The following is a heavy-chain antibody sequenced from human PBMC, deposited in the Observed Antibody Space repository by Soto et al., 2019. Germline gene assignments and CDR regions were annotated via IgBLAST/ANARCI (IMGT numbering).Heavy chain of an antibody. CDR1: RYTFTSYY. CDR3: SRAYYYDSSGYSNWFDP. J-gene: IGHJ5*02. CDR2: MNPNSGNT. Sequence: ASVKVSSKASRYTFTSYYINWVRHPTGQDLAWTEWMNPNSGNTGYAQKFQGRVTMTRNTSISTAYMELSSLRSEDLAVYYCSRAYYYDSSGYSNWFDPWGQGTLVTVS. D-gene: IGHD3-22*01. V-gene: IGHV1-8*01.